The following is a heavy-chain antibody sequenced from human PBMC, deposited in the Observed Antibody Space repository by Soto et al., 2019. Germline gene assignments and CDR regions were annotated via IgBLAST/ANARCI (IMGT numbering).Heavy chain of an antibody. J-gene: IGHJ4*02. CDR2: ISSTGSGT. Sequence: PGGSLRLSCAASGFTFSSYEMHWVRQAPEKGLEWISYISSTGSGTLYADSVRGRFTMSRDNTKNSVSLQMSSLRAEDTAVYYCVRDLHEPLATDALRVANWGQGTQVTVSS. D-gene: IGHD2-8*02. CDR3: VRDLHEPLATDALRVAN. CDR1: GFTFSSYE. V-gene: IGHV3-48*03.